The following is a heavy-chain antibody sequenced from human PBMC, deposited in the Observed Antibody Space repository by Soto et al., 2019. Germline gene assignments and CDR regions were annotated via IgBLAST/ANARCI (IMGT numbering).Heavy chain of an antibody. Sequence: VQLVESGGGVVRPGGSLRLSCAASGFTFDDFGMSWVRQAPGKGLEWVSGINWNGGSTGYADSVKGRFTISRDNAKNSLYLQMNSLRAEDTALYYCARGWLGYNWNHIPPFDYWGQGTLVTVSS. CDR3: ARGWLGYNWNHIPPFDY. D-gene: IGHD1-20*01. CDR1: GFTFDDFG. J-gene: IGHJ4*02. V-gene: IGHV3-20*04. CDR2: INWNGGST.